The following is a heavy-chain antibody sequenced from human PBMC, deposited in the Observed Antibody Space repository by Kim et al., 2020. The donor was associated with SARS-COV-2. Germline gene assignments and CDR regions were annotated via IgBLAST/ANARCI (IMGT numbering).Heavy chain of an antibody. Sequence: ASVKVSCKASGYTFTSYYMHWVRQAPGQGLEWMGIINPSGGSTSYAQKFQGRVTMTRDTSTSTVYMELSSLRSEDTAVYYCARVIGAIDIGYCSSTSCQTLARWGQGTLVTVSS. D-gene: IGHD2-2*01. J-gene: IGHJ4*02. CDR2: INPSGGST. CDR3: ARVIGAIDIGYCSSTSCQTLAR. V-gene: IGHV1-46*01. CDR1: GYTFTSYY.